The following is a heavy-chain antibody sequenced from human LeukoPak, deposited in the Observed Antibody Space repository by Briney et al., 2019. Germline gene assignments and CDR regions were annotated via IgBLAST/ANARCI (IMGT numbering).Heavy chain of an antibody. J-gene: IGHJ3*02. CDR1: GGSISSYF. Sequence: SETLSLTCTVSGGSISSYFWSWIRQPPGKGLEWIGYIYYSGTTNYNPSLKSRVTISVDTSKNQFSLRLSSVTAADTAVYYCARVLDLSKRGLDAFDIWGQGTMVTVSS. D-gene: IGHD3-16*01. CDR2: IYYSGTT. V-gene: IGHV4-59*01. CDR3: ARVLDLSKRGLDAFDI.